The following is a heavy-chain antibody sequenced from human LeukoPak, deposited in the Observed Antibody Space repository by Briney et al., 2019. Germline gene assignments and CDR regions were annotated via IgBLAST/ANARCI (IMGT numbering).Heavy chain of an antibody. D-gene: IGHD3-3*01. Sequence: SQTLSLTCTVSGGTISSYSYYWSCTPRPAGKGLEWIVRIYTSWITNYNPSLKRLVTISVYTSKNQFSVKLSSVTATDTAVYYCARGGGRDFWSGYYRPYYYGMDVWGQGNTVTVSS. CDR2: IYTSWIT. CDR1: GGTISSYSYY. V-gene: IGHV4-61*02. J-gene: IGHJ6*02. CDR3: ARGGGRDFWSGYYRPYYYGMDV.